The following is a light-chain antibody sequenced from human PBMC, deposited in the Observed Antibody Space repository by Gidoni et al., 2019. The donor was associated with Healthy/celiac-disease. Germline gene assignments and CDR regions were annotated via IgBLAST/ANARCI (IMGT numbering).Light chain of an antibody. J-gene: IGKJ4*01. CDR2: YAF. CDR1: QHIGSH. V-gene: IGKV1-9*01. Sequence: IQLTQSPSFLSASVGDRVTITCRTSQHIGSHIAWYQQKPGKAPKLLIYYAFILQSGDPSRFSGSGSGTEFSLTISSLQPGDFATYYCQQANSHLALTFGGGTKVDI. CDR3: QQANSHLALT.